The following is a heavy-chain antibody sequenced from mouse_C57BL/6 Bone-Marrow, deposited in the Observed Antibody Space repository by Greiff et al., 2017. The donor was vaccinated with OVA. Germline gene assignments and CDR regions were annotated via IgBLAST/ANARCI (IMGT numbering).Heavy chain of an antibody. Sequence: EVQLVESGGDLVKPGGSLKLSCAASGFTFSSYGMSWVRQTPDKRLEWVATISSGGSYTYYPDSVKGRFTISRDNAKNTLYLQISSLKSEYTAMYYCARHYTGAWFAYWGQGTLVTVSA. V-gene: IGHV5-6*01. D-gene: IGHD2-12*01. J-gene: IGHJ3*01. CDR3: ARHYTGAWFAY. CDR1: GFTFSSYG. CDR2: ISSGGSYT.